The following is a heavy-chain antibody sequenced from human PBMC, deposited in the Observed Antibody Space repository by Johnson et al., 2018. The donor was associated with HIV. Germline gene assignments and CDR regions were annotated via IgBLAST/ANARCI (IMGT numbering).Heavy chain of an antibody. J-gene: IGHJ3*02. V-gene: IGHV3-30*03. D-gene: IGHD3-22*01. Sequence: QVQLVESGGGVVQPGRYLRLSCAASGFSFSSYDMHWVRQAPDKGLEWVAVISYDGSNKYYADSVKGRFTISRDNSKKTLNLQMNSLRAEDTAVYYCASPNDSSGYVLGADAFDIWGQGTMVTVSS. CDR3: ASPNDSSGYVLGADAFDI. CDR2: ISYDGSNK. CDR1: GFSFSSYD.